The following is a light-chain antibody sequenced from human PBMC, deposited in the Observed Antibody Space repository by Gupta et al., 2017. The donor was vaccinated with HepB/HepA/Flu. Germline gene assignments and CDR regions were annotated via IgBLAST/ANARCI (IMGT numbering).Light chain of an antibody. V-gene: IGKV3-11*01. Sequence: EILLPQSPAALSLSPGERATLSCRASQSVGKFLVWYQQKPGQAPRLLISDASNRATGIPARFSGSGSGTDFTLTISSLEPEDFAVYYCLQRSSWLTFGGGTRVEIK. CDR3: LQRSSWLT. J-gene: IGKJ4*01. CDR2: DAS. CDR1: QSVGKF.